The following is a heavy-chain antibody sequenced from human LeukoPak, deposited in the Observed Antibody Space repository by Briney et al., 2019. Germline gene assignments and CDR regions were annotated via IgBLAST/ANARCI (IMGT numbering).Heavy chain of an antibody. D-gene: IGHD3-3*01. CDR2: IYYSGNT. CDR3: ARGATGAWYYDFWSGLYDY. J-gene: IGHJ4*02. Sequence: PRETQSRTCSVSGAYINSVGYHWIWIRQHPGKGLEWIAYIYYSGNTYHNPSLKSRVIISLDTSKNQFSLKLSSVTAADTAVYYCARGATGAWYYDFWSGLYDYWGQGALVTVSS. V-gene: IGHV4-31*03. CDR1: GAYINSVGYH.